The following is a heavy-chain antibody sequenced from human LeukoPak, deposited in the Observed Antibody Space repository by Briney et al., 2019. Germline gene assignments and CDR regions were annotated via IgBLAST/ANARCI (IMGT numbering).Heavy chain of an antibody. V-gene: IGHV5-51*01. CDR3: ARPGYSSSSWGPINGFDY. J-gene: IGHJ4*02. CDR2: IYPGDSDT. Sequence: GESLKISCKGSGYSFTSYWIGWVRQMPGKGLEWMGIIYPGDSDTRYGPSFQGQVTISADKSISTAYLQWSSLKASDTAMYYCARPGYSSSSWGPINGFDYWGQGTLVTVSS. D-gene: IGHD6-6*01. CDR1: GYSFTSYW.